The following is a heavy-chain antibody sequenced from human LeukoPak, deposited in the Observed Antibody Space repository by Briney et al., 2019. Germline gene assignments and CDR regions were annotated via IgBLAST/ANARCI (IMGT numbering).Heavy chain of an antibody. J-gene: IGHJ6*03. CDR3: AGAPHYDPYYMDV. D-gene: IGHD3-3*01. CDR2: INHSGST. V-gene: IGHV4-34*01. CDR1: GGSFSGYY. Sequence: SETLSLTCAVYGGSFSGYYWSWIRQPPGKGLEWIGEINHSGSTNYNPSLKSRVTISVDTSKNQFSLKLSSVTAADTAVYYCAGAPHYDPYYMDVWGKGTTVTVSS.